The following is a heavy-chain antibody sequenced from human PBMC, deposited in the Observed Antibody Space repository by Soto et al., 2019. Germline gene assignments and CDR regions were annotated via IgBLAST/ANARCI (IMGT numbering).Heavy chain of an antibody. Sequence: EVQLVESGGGQVKPGGSLRLSCAASGFSFSTYSMNWVRQAPGKGLEWVSSIHSSSRYIYYADSVKGRFTISRDNATTSLFLQMSSLRAEDTAVYYCARGSQNFWMREDAFDIWGQGTMVSVSS. D-gene: IGHD3-3*01. J-gene: IGHJ3*02. CDR2: IHSSSRYI. CDR1: GFSFSTYS. CDR3: ARGSQNFWMREDAFDI. V-gene: IGHV3-21*01.